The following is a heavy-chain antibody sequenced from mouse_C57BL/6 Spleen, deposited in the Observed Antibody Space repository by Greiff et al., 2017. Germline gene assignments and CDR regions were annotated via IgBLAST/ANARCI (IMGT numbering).Heavy chain of an antibody. CDR3: ARLVGYYGNYVDYAMDY. CDR1: GYTFTSYW. CDR2: IDPSDSYT. J-gene: IGHJ4*01. D-gene: IGHD2-1*01. Sequence: VQLQQPGAELVKPGASVKLSCKASGYTFTSYWMQWVKQRPGQGLEWIGEIDPSDSYTNYNQKFKGKATLTVDTSSSTAYMQLSSLTSEDSAVYCCARLVGYYGNYVDYAMDYWGQGTSVTVSS. V-gene: IGHV1-50*01.